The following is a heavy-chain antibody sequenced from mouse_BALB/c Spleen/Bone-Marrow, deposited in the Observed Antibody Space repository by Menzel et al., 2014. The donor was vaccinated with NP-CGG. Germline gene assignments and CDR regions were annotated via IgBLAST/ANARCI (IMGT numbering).Heavy chain of an antibody. J-gene: IGHJ4*01. Sequence: EVNVVESGGGLVQPGGSLRLSCATSGFTFTDYYMSWVRQPPGKALEWLGFIRNKANGYTTEYSASVRGRFTISRDNSQSILYLQMNTLRAEDSATYYFARDDYYAMDYWGQGTSVTVSS. CDR3: ARDDYYAMDY. V-gene: IGHV7-3*02. CDR2: IRNKANGYTT. CDR1: GFTFTDYY.